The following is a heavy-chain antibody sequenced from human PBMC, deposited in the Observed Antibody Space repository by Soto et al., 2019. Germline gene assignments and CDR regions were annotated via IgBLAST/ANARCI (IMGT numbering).Heavy chain of an antibody. J-gene: IGHJ5*02. CDR3: ARGNVVVPADNPDDWFDP. D-gene: IGHD2-2*01. CDR1: GGTFSSYA. Sequence: SVKVSCKASGGTFSSYAISWVRQAPGQGLEWMGGIIPIFGTANYAQKFQGRVTITADKSTSTAYMELSSLRSEDTAVYYCARGNVVVPADNPDDWFDPWGQGTLVTVSS. CDR2: IIPIFGTA. V-gene: IGHV1-69*06.